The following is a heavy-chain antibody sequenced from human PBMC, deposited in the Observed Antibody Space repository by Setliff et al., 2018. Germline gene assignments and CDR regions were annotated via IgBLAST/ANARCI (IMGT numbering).Heavy chain of an antibody. J-gene: IGHJ6*03. CDR1: GAAISTYH. D-gene: IGHD6-19*01. Sequence: SLTCAVSGAAISTYHWSWLRQPPGKGLEWIGYVSYGGSTSYNASVKSRVTVSLDTSKNQFSLKLTSVTAADTAVYYCARARYSSGWYGGGGAFYYMDAWGKGTTVTVSS. CDR2: VSYGGST. V-gene: IGHV4-59*08. CDR3: ARARYSSGWYGGGGAFYYMDA.